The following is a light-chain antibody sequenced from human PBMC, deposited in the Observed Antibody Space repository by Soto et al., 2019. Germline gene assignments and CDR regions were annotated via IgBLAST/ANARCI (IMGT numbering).Light chain of an antibody. J-gene: IGKJ1*01. CDR3: QQYNTWPRT. CDR1: QGIKDY. CDR2: GAS. Sequence: EIVMTQSPATLSVSPGERATLSCRASQGIKDYLAWFQQKPGQAPRLLTYGASTRATAIPARFSGSGSGTEFTLSISSLQSEDFAVYYCQQYNTWPRTFGQGTKVDIK. V-gene: IGKV3-15*01.